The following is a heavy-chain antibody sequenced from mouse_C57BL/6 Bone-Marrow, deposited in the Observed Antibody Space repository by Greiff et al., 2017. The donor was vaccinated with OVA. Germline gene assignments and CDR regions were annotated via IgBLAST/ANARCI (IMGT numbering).Heavy chain of an antibody. CDR3: ARSSYGSDY. Sequence: VQLQQPGAELVRPGTSVKLSCKASGYTFTSYWMHWVKQRPGQGLEWIGVIDPSDSYTNYNQKFKGKATLTVDTSSSTAYMQLSSLTSEDSAVYYCARSSYGSDYWGQGTTLTVSS. CDR1: GYTFTSYW. CDR2: IDPSDSYT. J-gene: IGHJ2*01. D-gene: IGHD1-1*01. V-gene: IGHV1-59*01.